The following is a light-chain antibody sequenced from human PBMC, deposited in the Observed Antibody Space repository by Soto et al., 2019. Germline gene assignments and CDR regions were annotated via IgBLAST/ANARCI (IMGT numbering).Light chain of an antibody. V-gene: IGKV3-20*01. J-gene: IGKJ1*01. CDR2: DVS. Sequence: EIVLTQSPGTLSLSPGDRATLSCRASQTLRSGYLAWYQHKPGQAPRLLIYDVSSRTTGIPDRFSGSGSGTDFTLTISRLEPEDFEVYYCQQYGSSPRALGQGTKVDIK. CDR1: QTLRSGY. CDR3: QQYGSSPRA.